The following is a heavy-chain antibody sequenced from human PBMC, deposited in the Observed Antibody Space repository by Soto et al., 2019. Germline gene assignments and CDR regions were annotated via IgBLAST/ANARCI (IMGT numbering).Heavy chain of an antibody. CDR2: ISYDGSNK. J-gene: IGHJ5*02. CDR3: ARDRITMIVVPPYNWFDP. CDR1: GFTFSSYA. Sequence: GGSLRLSCAASGFTFSSYAMHWVRQAPGKGLEWVAVISYDGSNKYYADSVKGRFTISRDNSKNTLYLQMNSLRAEDTAVYYCARDRITMIVVPPYNWFDPWGQGTLVTVSS. V-gene: IGHV3-30-3*01. D-gene: IGHD3-22*01.